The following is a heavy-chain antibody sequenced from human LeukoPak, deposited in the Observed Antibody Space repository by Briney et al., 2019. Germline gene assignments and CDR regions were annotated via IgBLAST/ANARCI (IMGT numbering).Heavy chain of an antibody. CDR3: ARYPITYYYGSGSSPPFDY. Sequence: GGSLRLSCAASGFTFSSYAMSWVRQAPGKGLEWVAVIWYDGSNKYYADSVKGRFTTSRDNSKNTLYLQMNSLRAEDTAVYYCARYPITYYYGSGSSPPFDYWGQGTLVTVSS. J-gene: IGHJ4*02. CDR2: IWYDGSNK. V-gene: IGHV3-33*08. CDR1: GFTFSSYA. D-gene: IGHD3-10*01.